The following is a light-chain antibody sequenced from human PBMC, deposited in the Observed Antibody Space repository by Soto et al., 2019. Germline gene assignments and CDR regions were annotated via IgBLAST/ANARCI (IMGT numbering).Light chain of an antibody. Sequence: EIVLTQSPRTQSLSPGERATLSCRASQSINYLAWYQQKVGQAPRLLIYGASSRATGIPDRFSGSGSGTDFSLTISRLEPEDFAVYYCQHYGSPPTYTFGQGTRVDIK. CDR1: QSINY. J-gene: IGKJ2*01. CDR2: GAS. CDR3: QHYGSPPTYT. V-gene: IGKV3-20*01.